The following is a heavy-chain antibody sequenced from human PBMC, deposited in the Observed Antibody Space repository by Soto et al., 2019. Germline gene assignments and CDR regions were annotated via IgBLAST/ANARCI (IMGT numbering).Heavy chain of an antibody. D-gene: IGHD5-12*01. Sequence: GASVKFSCKASGGTFISYAISWVRQAPGQGLEWMGGIVPIFRTANYAQKIQGRVTITADEATSTAYMELRRLRSEDTAVYYCARAHIVGMMSYFDYWGQGTMVTVSS. CDR1: GGTFISYA. CDR3: ARAHIVGMMSYFDY. V-gene: IGHV1-69*13. CDR2: IVPIFRTA. J-gene: IGHJ4*02.